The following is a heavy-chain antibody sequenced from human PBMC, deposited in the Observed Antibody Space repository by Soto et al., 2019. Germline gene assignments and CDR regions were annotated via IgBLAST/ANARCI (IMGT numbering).Heavy chain of an antibody. D-gene: IGHD2-2*02. Sequence: GESLKISCKGSGYNFPDDWIAWVRQMPGKDLEWMGFIYPGNSETRYSPSFQGQVTISADKSLSTAHLQWGSLKASDTAMYYCFFLMIRRPPRSILFPTQRSSDL. CDR2: IYPGNSET. CDR1: GYNFPDDW. V-gene: IGHV5-51*01. CDR3: FFLMIRRPPRSILFPTQRSSDL. J-gene: IGHJ2*01.